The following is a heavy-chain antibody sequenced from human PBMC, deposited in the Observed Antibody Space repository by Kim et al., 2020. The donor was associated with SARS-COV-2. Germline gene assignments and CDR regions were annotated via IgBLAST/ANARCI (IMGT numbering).Heavy chain of an antibody. V-gene: IGHV3-72*01. J-gene: IGHJ4*02. D-gene: IGHD6-19*01. CDR1: GFTFSDHY. CDR2: IRNTANSFPT. Sequence: GGSLRLSCAVSGFTFSDHYMDWVRQAPGKGLEWVGRIRNTANSFPTEYAASVKGRFTISRDDSRNSLYLQMSDLKTEDTAVYFCTRDWDGAGTDWGQGTL. CDR3: TRDWDGAGTD.